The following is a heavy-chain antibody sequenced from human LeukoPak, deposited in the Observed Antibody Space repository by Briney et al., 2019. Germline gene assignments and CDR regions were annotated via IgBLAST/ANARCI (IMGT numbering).Heavy chain of an antibody. D-gene: IGHD3-3*01. CDR2: MNPNSGNT. CDR3: AATYYDFWSGYWGSEWFDP. CDR1: GYTFTSYG. V-gene: IGHV1-8*03. Sequence: GASVKVSCKASGYTFTSYGINWVRQATGQGLEWMGWMNPNSGNTGYAQKFQGRVTITRNTSISTAYMELSSLRSEDTAVYYCAATYYDFWSGYWGSEWFDPWGQGTLVTVSS. J-gene: IGHJ5*02.